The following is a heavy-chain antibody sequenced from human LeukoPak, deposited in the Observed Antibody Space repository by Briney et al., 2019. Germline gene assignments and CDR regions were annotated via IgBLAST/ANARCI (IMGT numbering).Heavy chain of an antibody. Sequence: PSETLSLTCAVYGGSFSGYYWSWIRQPPGKGLEWIGEMNHSGSTNYNPSLKSRVTISVDTSKNQFSLKLSSVTAADTAVYYCARARLYSSSWYYFDYWGQGTLATVSS. CDR3: ARARLYSSSWYYFDY. D-gene: IGHD6-13*01. CDR2: MNHSGST. CDR1: GGSFSGYY. V-gene: IGHV4-34*01. J-gene: IGHJ4*02.